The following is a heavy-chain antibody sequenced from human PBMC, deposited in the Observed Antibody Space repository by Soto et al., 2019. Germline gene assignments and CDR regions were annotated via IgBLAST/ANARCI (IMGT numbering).Heavy chain of an antibody. CDR1: GGTFSTYA. J-gene: IGHJ4*02. CDR2: IIRMFGTA. Sequence: QVQLVQSGAEVKKPESSVKVSCKAPGGTFSTYAISWVRQAPGQGLEWMGGIIRMFGTANYAQRFQDRVTFTADESTNTVYMKLSSLRSEDTAVYFCASGIQLWLRRINNGYSGWGQGTLVTVSS. D-gene: IGHD5-18*01. V-gene: IGHV1-69*12. CDR3: ASGIQLWLRRINNGYSG.